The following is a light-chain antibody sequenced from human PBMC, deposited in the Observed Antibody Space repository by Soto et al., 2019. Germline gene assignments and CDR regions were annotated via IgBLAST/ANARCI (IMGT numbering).Light chain of an antibody. Sequence: DIPMTQSPSSLSASVGDRVTITCRASQSISSYLNWYQQKPGKAPKLLIYAASSLQSGVPSRFSGSGSGTDFTLTISSLQPEDFATYSCQQSYRTPPTFGQGTKLEIK. CDR1: QSISSY. CDR2: AAS. J-gene: IGKJ2*01. CDR3: QQSYRTPPT. V-gene: IGKV1-39*01.